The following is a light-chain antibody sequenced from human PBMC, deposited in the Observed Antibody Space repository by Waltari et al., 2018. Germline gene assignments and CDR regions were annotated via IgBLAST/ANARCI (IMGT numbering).Light chain of an antibody. CDR3: QQSYSFTRT. CDR2: AAS. J-gene: IGKJ1*01. V-gene: IGKV1-39*01. Sequence: SLSASVGDRVTITCRASQTISRYLNWYQQKLGKAPNLLIYAASSLQSGVPSRFSGSGSGRDFTLIITSLQPEDFATYYCQQSYSFTRTFGQGTKVEIK. CDR1: QTISRY.